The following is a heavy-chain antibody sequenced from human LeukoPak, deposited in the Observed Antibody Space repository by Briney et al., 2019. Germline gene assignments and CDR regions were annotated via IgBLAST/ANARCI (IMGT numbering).Heavy chain of an antibody. D-gene: IGHD4-11*01. Sequence: GGSLRLSCAASGFTFSSYSMNWVRQAPGKGLEWVSYISSSSSTIYYADSVKGRFTISRDNAKNSLYLQMSSLRAEDTAVYYCARDRDYSLYNWFDPWGQGTLVTVSS. CDR1: GFTFSSYS. CDR2: ISSSSSTI. V-gene: IGHV3-48*01. J-gene: IGHJ5*02. CDR3: ARDRDYSLYNWFDP.